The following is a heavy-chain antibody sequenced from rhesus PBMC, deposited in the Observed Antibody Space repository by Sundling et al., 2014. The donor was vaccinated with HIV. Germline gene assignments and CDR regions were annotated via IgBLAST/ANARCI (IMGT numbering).Heavy chain of an antibody. Sequence: EVQLVESGGGLVQPGGSLRLSCAASGFTFSSYGMSWVRQAPGEGLEWVSSISSASRYTYYADSVKGRFTISRDNAKNSLSLQMNSLRAEDTAVYYCANFYGYYFDYWGQGVLVTVSS. CDR1: GFTFSSYG. V-gene: IGHV3-136*01. J-gene: IGHJ4*01. CDR2: ISSASRYT. D-gene: IGHD4-29*01. CDR3: ANFYGYYFDY.